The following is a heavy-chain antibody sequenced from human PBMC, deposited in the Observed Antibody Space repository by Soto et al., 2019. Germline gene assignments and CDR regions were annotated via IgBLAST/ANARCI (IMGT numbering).Heavy chain of an antibody. Sequence: QVQLVQSGAEVKKPGASVKVSCKAAGYTFTNYGISWVRQAPGQGLEWMGWIVTYNGNTQSTQKLQGRVTMTTDTSTSTAYMELRSLRSDDTAVYYCARGPQSSGWRGMWFDAWGQGTMVTVSS. J-gene: IGHJ5*02. CDR3: ARGPQSSGWRGMWFDA. V-gene: IGHV1-18*01. CDR1: GYTFTNYG. CDR2: IVTYNGNT. D-gene: IGHD6-19*01.